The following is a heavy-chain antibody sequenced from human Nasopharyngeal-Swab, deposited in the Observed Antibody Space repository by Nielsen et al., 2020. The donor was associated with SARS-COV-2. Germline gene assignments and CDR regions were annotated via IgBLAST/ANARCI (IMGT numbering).Heavy chain of an antibody. J-gene: IGHJ4*02. D-gene: IGHD1-26*01. V-gene: IGHV3-74*01. Sequence: GESLKISCGASGFTFGSYWMHWVRQAPGKGLVWVSVISADGSSPRYADSVRGRFTISRDNAKNTLFLQMNSLRVEDTDVYYCGKFPVNGPIVFDYWGQGTLVTVSS. CDR3: GKFPVNGPIVFDY. CDR1: GFTFGSYW. CDR2: ISADGSSP.